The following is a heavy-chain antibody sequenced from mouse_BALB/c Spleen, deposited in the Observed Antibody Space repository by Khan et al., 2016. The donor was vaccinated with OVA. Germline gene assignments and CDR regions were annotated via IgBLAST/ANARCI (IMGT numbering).Heavy chain of an antibody. CDR2: ISTYYGHA. Sequence: QVQLQQSGAELVRPGVSVKISCKGSGYTFTDFTMHWVKQSHAMSLEWIGVISTYYGHATYNQKFKDKATLTVDKSSSTAYMELARLTSEDSAIXFVTRGGGGDRFAYWGQGTLVTVSA. J-gene: IGHJ3*01. D-gene: IGHD2-13*01. CDR3: TRGGGGDRFAY. V-gene: IGHV1S137*01. CDR1: GYTFTDFT.